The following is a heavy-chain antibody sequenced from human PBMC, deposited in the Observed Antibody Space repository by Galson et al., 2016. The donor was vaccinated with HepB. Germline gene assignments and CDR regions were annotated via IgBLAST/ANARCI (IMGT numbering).Heavy chain of an antibody. CDR3: ARVGRTVTFDY. CDR1: GYTSTSYY. D-gene: IGHD4-17*01. V-gene: IGHV1-46*01. Sequence: SVKVSCKASGYTSTSYYMHWVRQAPGQGLERMGIINPSGGSTSYAQKFQGRVTMTRDTSTSTVYMELSSLRSEDTAVYYCARVGRTVTFDYWGQGTLVTVSS. CDR2: INPSGGST. J-gene: IGHJ4*02.